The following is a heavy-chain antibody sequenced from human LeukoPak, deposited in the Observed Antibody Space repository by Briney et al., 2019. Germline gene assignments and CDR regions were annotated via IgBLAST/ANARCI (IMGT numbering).Heavy chain of an antibody. CDR3: AKGGRLLWFGELSDDAFDI. CDR2: MNPNSGNT. D-gene: IGHD3-10*01. Sequence: ASVKVSCKASGYTFTSYDINWVRQATGQGLEWMGWMNPNSGNTGYAQKFQGRVTITRNTSISTAYMELSSLRAEDTAVYYCAKGGRLLWFGELSDDAFDIWGQGTMVTVSS. CDR1: GYTFTSYD. V-gene: IGHV1-8*03. J-gene: IGHJ3*02.